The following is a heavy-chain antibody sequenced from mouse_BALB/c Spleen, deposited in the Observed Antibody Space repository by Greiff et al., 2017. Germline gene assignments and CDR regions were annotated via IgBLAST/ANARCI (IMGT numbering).Heavy chain of an antibody. Sequence: EVKVVESGGGLVKPGGSLKLSCAASGFTFSDYYMYWVRQTPEKRLEWVATISDGGSYTYYPDSVKGRFTISRDNAKNNLYLQMSSLKSEDTAMYYCARPLYGNYEGFAYWGQGTLVTVS. CDR3: ARPLYGNYEGFAY. J-gene: IGHJ3*01. CDR2: ISDGGSYT. CDR1: GFTFSDYY. V-gene: IGHV5-4*02. D-gene: IGHD2-1*01.